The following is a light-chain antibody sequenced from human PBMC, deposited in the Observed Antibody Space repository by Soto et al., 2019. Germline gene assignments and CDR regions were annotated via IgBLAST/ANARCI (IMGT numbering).Light chain of an antibody. CDR3: QQFYSYSIT. V-gene: IGKV1-9*01. CDR1: QVISSY. Sequence: GDRVTITCRASQVISSYLGWYQQKPGKAPKLLIYGASTLESDVPSTFSGSGSGTEFSLTISSLQPEDFATYYCQQFYSYSITFGQGTRLEIK. CDR2: GAS. J-gene: IGKJ5*01.